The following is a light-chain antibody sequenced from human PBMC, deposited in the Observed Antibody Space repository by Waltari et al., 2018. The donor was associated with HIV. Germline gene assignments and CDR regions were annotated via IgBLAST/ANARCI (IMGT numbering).Light chain of an antibody. Sequence: NFMLTQPHSVSESPGKTVTISCTRSSGSIASNYVQWYQQRPGSAPTTVIYEDNQRPSGLPDRFSGSIDSASSSASLTISGLKTEDEADYYCQSYDSSNHYVFGTGTKVTVL. CDR1: SGSIASNY. CDR2: EDN. CDR3: QSYDSSNHYV. V-gene: IGLV6-57*03. J-gene: IGLJ1*01.